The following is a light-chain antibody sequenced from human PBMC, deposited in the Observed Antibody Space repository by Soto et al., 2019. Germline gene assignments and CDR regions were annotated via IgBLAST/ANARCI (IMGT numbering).Light chain of an antibody. Sequence: QSVLTQPASVSGSPRQSITISCTGTSSDIGAYNSISWYQQHPVKAPKLMIYEVLYRPSGVSNRFSGSKSGNTASLTIAGLPVEDEADYYCSSYTGSTAWVFGGGTKLTVL. CDR1: SSDIGAYNS. CDR2: EVL. V-gene: IGLV2-14*01. J-gene: IGLJ3*02. CDR3: SSYTGSTAWV.